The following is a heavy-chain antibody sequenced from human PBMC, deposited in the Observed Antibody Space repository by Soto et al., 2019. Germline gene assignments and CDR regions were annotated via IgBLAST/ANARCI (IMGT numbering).Heavy chain of an antibody. CDR2: TYYRSKWYN. J-gene: IGHJ6*02. Sequence: SQTLSLTCAISGDSVSSNSAAWNWIRQSPSRGLEWLGRTYYRSKWYNDYAVSVKSRITINPDTSKNQFSLQLNSVTPEDTAVYYCARGQKQLVPKLSYYYYGMDVWGQGTTVTVSS. D-gene: IGHD6-6*01. V-gene: IGHV6-1*01. CDR1: GDSVSSNSAA. CDR3: ARGQKQLVPKLSYYYYGMDV.